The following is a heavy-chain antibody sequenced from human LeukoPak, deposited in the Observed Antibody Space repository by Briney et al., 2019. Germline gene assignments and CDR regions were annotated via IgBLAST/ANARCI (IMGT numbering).Heavy chain of an antibody. V-gene: IGHV1-18*01. CDR2: ISGYNGNT. Sequence: ASVKVSCKTSGSSFTSHGISWVRQAPGQGLEWMGWISGYNGNTNYAQKFQGRVTMTTDASTRTAHMEVRGLRSDDTAVYYCARGGWTTGMDYWGQGTLVTVSS. J-gene: IGHJ4*02. CDR1: GSSFTSHG. CDR3: ARGGWTTGMDY. D-gene: IGHD1-14*01.